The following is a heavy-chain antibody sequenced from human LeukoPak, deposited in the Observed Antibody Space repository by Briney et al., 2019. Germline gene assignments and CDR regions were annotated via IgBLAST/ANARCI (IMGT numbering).Heavy chain of an antibody. V-gene: IGHV4-4*09. Sequence: SETLSLTCTVSGGSMSDYYWHWIRQPPGKGPEWIGCIQHTGSTNYNRSLKSRVTISVDTSKNQFSLKLSSVTAADTAVYFCACGSSTAYVDHWGQGTLVTASS. CDR3: ACGSSTAYVDH. D-gene: IGHD2-2*01. J-gene: IGHJ4*02. CDR1: GGSMSDYY. CDR2: IQHTGST.